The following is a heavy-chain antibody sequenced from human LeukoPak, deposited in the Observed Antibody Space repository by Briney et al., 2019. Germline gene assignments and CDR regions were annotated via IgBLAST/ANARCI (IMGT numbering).Heavy chain of an antibody. Sequence: GGSLRLSCAASGFTFSSYAMSWVRQAPGKGLEWVSAISGSGGSIHYGDSVKGRFTISRDNSKNTLYLQMNSLRAEDTAVYYCAKIGQLADPFDYWGQGTLVTVSS. J-gene: IGHJ4*02. CDR1: GFTFSSYA. CDR3: AKIGQLADPFDY. V-gene: IGHV3-23*01. CDR2: ISGSGGSI. D-gene: IGHD6-6*01.